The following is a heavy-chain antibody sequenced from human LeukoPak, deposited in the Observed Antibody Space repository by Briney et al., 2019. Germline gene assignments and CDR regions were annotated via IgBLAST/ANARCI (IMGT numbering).Heavy chain of an antibody. CDR2: IYTRGST. CDR3: ARLMAGIVGAPPHI. Sequence: ASQTLSLTCTVSGGSINNNYWTWIRQPPGKGLEWVGYIYTRGSTNYNPPLKSRVTISVDMSKNQFSLKLTSVTAADTAVYYCARLMAGIVGAPPHIWGQGTMVTVSS. J-gene: IGHJ3*02. CDR1: GGSINNNY. D-gene: IGHD1-26*01. V-gene: IGHV4-4*09.